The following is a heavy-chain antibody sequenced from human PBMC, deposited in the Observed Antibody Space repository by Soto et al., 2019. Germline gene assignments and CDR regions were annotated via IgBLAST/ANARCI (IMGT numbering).Heavy chain of an antibody. J-gene: IGHJ4*02. D-gene: IGHD3-9*01. CDR2: VNPRSGNT. Sequence: ASVKVSCKGSGYTFNGYDINWVRQAPGQGLEWMGWVNPRSGNTDYAQNFQGRVTMTRDFFTGTAYMELYSLTSEDTAVYYCTRWARMGTQRWLPFDLWARGSL. V-gene: IGHV1-8*01. CDR1: GYTFNGYD. CDR3: TRWARMGTQRWLPFDL.